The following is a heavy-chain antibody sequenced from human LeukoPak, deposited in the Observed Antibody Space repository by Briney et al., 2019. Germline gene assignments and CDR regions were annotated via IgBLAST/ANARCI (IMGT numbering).Heavy chain of an antibody. Sequence: PSETLSLTCAVSGYSISSGYYWGWIRQPPGKGLEWIGSIYHSGSTYYNPSLKSRVTISVDTSKNQFSLKLSSVTAADTAVYYCARKEFGDYWGQGTLVTVSS. CDR3: ARKEFGDY. CDR1: GYSISSGYY. V-gene: IGHV4-38-2*01. D-gene: IGHD3-10*01. J-gene: IGHJ4*02. CDR2: IYHSGST.